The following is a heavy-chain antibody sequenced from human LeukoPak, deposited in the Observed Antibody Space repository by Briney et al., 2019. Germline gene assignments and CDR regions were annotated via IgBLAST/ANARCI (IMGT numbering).Heavy chain of an antibody. CDR3: TRDGPRSSGYPDN. J-gene: IGHJ4*02. CDR1: GGSISSSSYY. V-gene: IGHV4-39*07. Sequence: SETLSLTCTVSGGSISSSSYYWGWIRQPPGKGLEWIGSIYYSGSTYYNPSLKSRVTISVDTSKNQFSLKLSSVTAADTAVYYCTRDGPRSSGYPDNWGQGALVTVSS. CDR2: IYYSGST. D-gene: IGHD3-22*01.